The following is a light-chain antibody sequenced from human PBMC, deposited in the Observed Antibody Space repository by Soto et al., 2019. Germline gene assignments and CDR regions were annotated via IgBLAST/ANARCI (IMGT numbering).Light chain of an antibody. CDR3: QHYGSSTLFT. CDR1: QSVGSSY. CDR2: AAS. J-gene: IGKJ3*01. V-gene: IGKV3-20*01. Sequence: EIVLTQSPGTLSLSPGERATLSCRASQSVGSSYLAWYQQNPGQAPRLLIYAASSRATGIPDRFSGSGSGTDFPLTISRLEPEDFEVYYCQHYGSSTLFTFGPGTKVEIK.